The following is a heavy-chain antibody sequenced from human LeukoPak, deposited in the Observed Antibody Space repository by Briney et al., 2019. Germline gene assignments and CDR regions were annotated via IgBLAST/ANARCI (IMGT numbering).Heavy chain of an antibody. CDR1: GYTFTSYY. CDR3: ARGKVLLWFGEVGGYYFDY. J-gene: IGHJ4*02. D-gene: IGHD3-10*01. V-gene: IGHV1-46*01. CDR2: INPSGGST. Sequence: ASVKVSCKASGYTFTSYYMHWVRQAPGQGLEWMGIINPSGGSTSYAQKFQGRVTMTRVMSTSTVYMELSSLRSEDTAVYYCARGKVLLWFGEVGGYYFDYWGQGTLVTVSS.